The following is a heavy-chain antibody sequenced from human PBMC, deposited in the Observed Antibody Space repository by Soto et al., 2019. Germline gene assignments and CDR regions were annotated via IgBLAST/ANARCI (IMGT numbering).Heavy chain of an antibody. CDR3: ARSIDY. CDR2: IKQDGSEK. J-gene: IGHJ4*02. CDR1: GFTFSSYW. V-gene: IGHV3-7*01. Sequence: GGSLRLSCEASGFTFSSYWMNWVRQAPGKGLEWVANIKQDGSEKNYVDSVKGRFTISRDNAKNSLYLEMNSLRVEDTAVYYCARSIDYWGQGTLVTVSS.